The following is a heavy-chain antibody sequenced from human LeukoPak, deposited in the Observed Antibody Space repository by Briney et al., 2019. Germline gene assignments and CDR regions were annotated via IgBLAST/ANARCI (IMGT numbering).Heavy chain of an antibody. Sequence: GGSLRLSCAASGFTFGSYGMSWVRQAPGKGLEWVSAISGSGGSTYYADSVKGRFTISRDNAKNSLFLQMSSLRGEDTALYYCATEHWGPNSWGQGTLVTVSS. CDR2: ISGSGGST. CDR1: GFTFGSYG. J-gene: IGHJ4*02. D-gene: IGHD3-16*01. V-gene: IGHV3-23*01. CDR3: ATEHWGPNS.